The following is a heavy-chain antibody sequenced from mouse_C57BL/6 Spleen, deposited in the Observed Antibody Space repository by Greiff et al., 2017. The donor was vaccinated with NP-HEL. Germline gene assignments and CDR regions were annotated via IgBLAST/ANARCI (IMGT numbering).Heavy chain of an antibody. CDR2: IYPGSGNT. J-gene: IGHJ4*01. V-gene: IGHV1-76*01. CDR3: ASRLLRSLTGTLYAMDY. Sequence: QVQLKESGAELVRPGASVKLSCKASGYTFTDYYINWVKQRPGQGLEWIARIYPGSGNTYYNEKFKGKATLTAEKSSSTAYMQLSSLTSEDSAVYFCASRLLRSLTGTLYAMDYWGQGTSVTVSS. CDR1: GYTFTDYY. D-gene: IGHD1-1*01.